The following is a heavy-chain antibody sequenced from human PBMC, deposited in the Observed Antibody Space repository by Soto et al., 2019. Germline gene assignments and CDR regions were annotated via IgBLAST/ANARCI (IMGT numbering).Heavy chain of an antibody. CDR1: GFAFSAYG. V-gene: IGHV3-23*01. J-gene: IGHJ6*02. CDR3: AKEGSIYYAMDV. D-gene: IGHD2-2*01. CDR2: ISGTGGIT. Sequence: GSLRLSCAASGFAFSAYGMNWVRQAPGKGLEWVSVISGTGGITKYADSVKGRFTISRDNSEKTLYLQMNSLRAEDTAVYYCAKEGSIYYAMDVWGQVT.